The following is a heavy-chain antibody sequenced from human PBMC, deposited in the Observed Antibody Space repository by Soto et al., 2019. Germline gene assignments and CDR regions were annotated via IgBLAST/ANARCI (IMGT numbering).Heavy chain of an antibody. J-gene: IGHJ4*02. Sequence: QVQLQESGPGLVKPSETLSLTCTVSGGSISSYYWIWIRQPPGKGLEWIGYIYYSGSTNYNPSLKSRVTITVDTSKNQFSLKRSSVTAADTAVYYCARGGSHPYESPFRYFDYWGQGTLVTVSS. V-gene: IGHV4-59*01. CDR3: ARGGSHPYESPFRYFDY. CDR2: IYYSGST. D-gene: IGHD1-26*01. CDR1: GGSISSYY.